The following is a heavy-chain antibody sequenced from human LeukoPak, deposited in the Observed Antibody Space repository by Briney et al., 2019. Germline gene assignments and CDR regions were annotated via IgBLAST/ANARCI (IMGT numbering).Heavy chain of an antibody. CDR1: GFTFSNYA. CDR2: ISTSGGST. D-gene: IGHD6-19*01. CDR3: AKGTGSGWYGNNWFDP. V-gene: IGHV3-23*01. J-gene: IGHJ5*02. Sequence: GGSLRLSCAASGFTFSNYAMSWVRQAPGKGQEWVSVISTSGGSTYYAGSVKGRFTISRDNSKNTLYLQMNSLRAEDTAVYYCAKGTGSGWYGNNWFDPWGQGTLVTVSS.